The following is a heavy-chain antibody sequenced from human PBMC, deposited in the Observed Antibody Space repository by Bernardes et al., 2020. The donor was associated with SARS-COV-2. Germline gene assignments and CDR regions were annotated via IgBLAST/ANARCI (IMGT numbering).Heavy chain of an antibody. Sequence: GGSLRLSCTGSGFNFSDSGIHWLRQAPGKRLEWMAVISYDGNNRDYADSVQGRVIVSRDNSKKMVYLQVNSVRPDDTAVYYCARESGGSYPDYWGQGILVTVSS. CDR3: ARESGGSYPDY. CDR1: GFNFSDSG. J-gene: IGHJ4*02. V-gene: IGHV3-30*03. CDR2: ISYDGNNR. D-gene: IGHD1-26*01.